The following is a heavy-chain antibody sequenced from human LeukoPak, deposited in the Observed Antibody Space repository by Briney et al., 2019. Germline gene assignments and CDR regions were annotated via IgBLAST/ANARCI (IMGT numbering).Heavy chain of an antibody. CDR3: ARESYLGSGSYPYFDY. V-gene: IGHV4-4*07. CDR2: IYTSGST. Sequence: NPSETLSLTCTVSGGSISSYYWSWIRQPAGEGLEWVGRIYTSGSTNYNPSLKSRVTMSVDTSKNQFSLKLSSVTAADTAVYYCARESYLGSGSYPYFDYWGQGTLVTVSS. D-gene: IGHD1-26*01. CDR1: GGSISSYY. J-gene: IGHJ4*02.